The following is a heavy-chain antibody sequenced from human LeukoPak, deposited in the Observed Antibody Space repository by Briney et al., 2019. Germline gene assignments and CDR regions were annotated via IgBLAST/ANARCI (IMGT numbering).Heavy chain of an antibody. D-gene: IGHD3-10*02. CDR1: GGSISSYY. J-gene: IGHJ6*03. Sequence: SETLSLTCTVSGGSISSYYWSWIRQPPGKGLECIGYIYSSGSTNYNPSLKSRVTISVDTSRNQFSLKLSSVTAADTAMYYCARMFQYYYMDVWGKGTTVTVSS. CDR2: IYSSGST. V-gene: IGHV4-59*01. CDR3: ARMFQYYYMDV.